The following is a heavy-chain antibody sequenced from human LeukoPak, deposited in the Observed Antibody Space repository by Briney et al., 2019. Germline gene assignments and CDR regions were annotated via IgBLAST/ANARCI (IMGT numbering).Heavy chain of an antibody. V-gene: IGHV4-34*01. J-gene: IGHJ5*02. CDR1: GGSFGGSY. Sequence: KPSETLSLTCAVDGGSFGGSYWSWVRQPPGKGREWIGEINHSGSTTYNPSIKSRLTTSVDTSKNQSSLKLRSVTAADTGVYYCARQGSSPNWFDPWGQGTLVTVSS. CDR2: INHSGST. D-gene: IGHD1-26*01. CDR3: ARQGSSPNWFDP.